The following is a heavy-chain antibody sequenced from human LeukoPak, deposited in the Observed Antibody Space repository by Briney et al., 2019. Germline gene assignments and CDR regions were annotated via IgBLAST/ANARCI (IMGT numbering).Heavy chain of an antibody. CDR1: GGSISSSSYY. CDR3: ARQKVGATGYYYYYMDV. CDR2: IYYSGST. D-gene: IGHD1-26*01. V-gene: IGHV4-39*01. Sequence: PSETLSLTCTVSGGSISSSSYYWGWIRQPPGKGLEWIGSIYYSGSTYYNPSLKSRVTISVDTAKNQFSLKLSSVTAADTAVYYCARQKVGATGYYYYYMDVRGKGTTVTISS. J-gene: IGHJ6*03.